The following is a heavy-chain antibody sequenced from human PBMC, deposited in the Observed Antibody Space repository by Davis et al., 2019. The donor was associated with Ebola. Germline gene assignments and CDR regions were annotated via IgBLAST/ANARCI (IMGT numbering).Heavy chain of an antibody. Sequence: MPSETLSPTCAVYGGSFSGYYWSWIRQPPGKGLEWIGEINHSGSTNYNPSLKSRVSVSVDRSKNQFSLKLTSVTAADTAVYYCARTTRGSGWFLDYWGQGTLVTVSS. CDR2: INHSGST. J-gene: IGHJ4*02. V-gene: IGHV4-34*01. CDR1: GGSFSGYY. CDR3: ARTTRGSGWFLDY. D-gene: IGHD6-19*01.